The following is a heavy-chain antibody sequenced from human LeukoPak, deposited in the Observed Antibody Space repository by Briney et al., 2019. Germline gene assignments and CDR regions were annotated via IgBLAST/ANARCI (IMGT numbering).Heavy chain of an antibody. D-gene: IGHD3-10*01. CDR2: MNPNSGNT. J-gene: IGHJ5*02. V-gene: IGHV1-8*03. CDR3: ARAPRITMVRGVIYWFDP. CDR1: GYTFTSYD. Sequence: GSVKVFCKASGYTFTSYDINWVRQATGQGLEWMGWMNPNSGNTGYAQKFQGRVTITRNTSISTAYMELSSLRSEDTAVYYCARAPRITMVRGVIYWFDPWGQGTLVTVSS.